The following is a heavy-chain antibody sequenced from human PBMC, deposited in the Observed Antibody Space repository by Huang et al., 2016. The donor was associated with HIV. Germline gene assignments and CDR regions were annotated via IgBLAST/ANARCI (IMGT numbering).Heavy chain of an antibody. CDR1: GGSSNRHY. V-gene: IGHV4-59*11. Sequence: QAHLRESGPGLVKPSQPLSLTRTVYGGSSNRHYWSWVRQPPGKGLGGIGSISYSGGTNYNPSLKSRVAMSVDTSKQQFSLKLSSVTAADTAVYYCARGAFVGRIVNQYYMDVWGRGTTVTVSS. D-gene: IGHD3-22*01. CDR3: ARGAFVGRIVNQYYMDV. J-gene: IGHJ6*03. CDR2: ISYSGGT.